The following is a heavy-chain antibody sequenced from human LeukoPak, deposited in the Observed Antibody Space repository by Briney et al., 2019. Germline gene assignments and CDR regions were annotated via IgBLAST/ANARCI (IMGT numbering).Heavy chain of an antibody. CDR1: GFTFSNAW. V-gene: IGHV3-15*01. Sequence: GSLSLSCAASGFTFSNAWMSWVRQAPGKGLEWVGRIKSKTDGGTTDYAAPVKGRFTISRDDSKNTLYLQMNSLKTEDTAVYYCTTDGGGTIFGVIDYWGQGTLVTVSS. J-gene: IGHJ4*02. CDR2: IKSKTDGGTT. CDR3: TTDGGGTIFGVIDY. D-gene: IGHD3-3*01.